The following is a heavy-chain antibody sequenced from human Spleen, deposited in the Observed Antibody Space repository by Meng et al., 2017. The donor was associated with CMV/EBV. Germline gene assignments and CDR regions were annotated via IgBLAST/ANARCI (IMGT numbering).Heavy chain of an antibody. Sequence: ASVKVSCKASGGTFSSYGVSWVRQAPGQGLEWMGWISAYNGNTNYAQKLQGRVTMTTDTSTSTAYMELRSLRSDDTAVYYCARVDFGYCSSTSCYSLNWFDPWGQGTLVTVSS. D-gene: IGHD2-2*01. V-gene: IGHV1-18*01. J-gene: IGHJ5*02. CDR2: ISAYNGNT. CDR3: ARVDFGYCSSTSCYSLNWFDP. CDR1: GGTFSSYG.